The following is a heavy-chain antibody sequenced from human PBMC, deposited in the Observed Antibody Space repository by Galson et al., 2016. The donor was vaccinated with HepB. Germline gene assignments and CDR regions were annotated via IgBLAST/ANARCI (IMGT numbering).Heavy chain of an antibody. J-gene: IGHJ3*02. CDR2: IREDGSEK. CDR1: GFNFSTNW. Sequence: SLRLSCAGSGFNFSTNWMSWVRQAPGKGLEGVANIREDGSEKYYEDSVKGRFTISRDNAKNSLFLQMNSLRAEDTAVYYCARDSGYCNNFDCKGDAFDMWGQGTMVTVPS. V-gene: IGHV3-7*04. D-gene: IGHD2-8*01. CDR3: ARDSGYCNNFDCKGDAFDM.